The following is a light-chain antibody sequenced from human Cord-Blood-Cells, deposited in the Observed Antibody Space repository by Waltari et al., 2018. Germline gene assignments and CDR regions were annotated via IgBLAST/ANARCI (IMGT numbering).Light chain of an antibody. J-gene: IGKJ4*01. CDR1: QSVSSSY. CDR2: GAS. V-gene: IGKV3-20*01. Sequence: EIVLTQSPGTLSLSPGERATPSCRDSQSVSSSYLAWYQQKPGQAPRLLFDGASSRATGIPDRFSGGGAGTVSTLTISRLAPEDFAVYYCQQYGSSPLTFGGGTKVEIK. CDR3: QQYGSSPLT.